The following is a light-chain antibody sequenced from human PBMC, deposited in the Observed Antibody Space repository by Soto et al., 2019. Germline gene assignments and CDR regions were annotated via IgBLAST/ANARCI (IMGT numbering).Light chain of an antibody. CDR1: QSVRSSY. CDR3: QQRSNWPLT. V-gene: IGKV3D-20*02. Sequence: EIVLTQSPGTLSLSPGERVTLSCRASQSVRSSYLAWYQQKPGQAPRLLIYAASNRETGIPARFTCSGSGTECTLTISSLEPEDFAVYYCQQRSNWPLTFSGGTKVDIK. CDR2: AAS. J-gene: IGKJ4*01.